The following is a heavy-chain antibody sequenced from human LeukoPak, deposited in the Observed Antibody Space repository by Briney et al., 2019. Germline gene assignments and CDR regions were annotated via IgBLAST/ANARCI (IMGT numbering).Heavy chain of an antibody. J-gene: IGHJ4*02. Sequence: GASVKVSCKAAGYAFTGNYMHWVRQAQAQGLGWMGSINIDSGSTNYAQKVHGRVTMTRDTSISTAYMELSRLISDDTAVYYCASAEVVVVRRVIINQPFDYWGQGTLVTVSS. CDR1: GYAFTGNY. CDR2: INIDSGST. D-gene: IGHD3-10*01. V-gene: IGHV1-2*02. CDR3: ASAEVVVVRRVIINQPFDY.